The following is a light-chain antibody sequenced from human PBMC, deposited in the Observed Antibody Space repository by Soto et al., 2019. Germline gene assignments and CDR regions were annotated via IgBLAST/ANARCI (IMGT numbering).Light chain of an antibody. CDR3: QQYNNWPPNT. CDR2: GAS. J-gene: IGKJ5*01. CDR1: QTVSSN. V-gene: IGKV3-15*01. Sequence: EILLKQSPDTLSLSPGERATLSCRASQTVSSNLAWYQQKPGQAPRLLIYGASTRATGIPARFSGSGSGTEFTLTISSLQSEDFAVYYCQQYNNWPPNTFGQGTRLEI.